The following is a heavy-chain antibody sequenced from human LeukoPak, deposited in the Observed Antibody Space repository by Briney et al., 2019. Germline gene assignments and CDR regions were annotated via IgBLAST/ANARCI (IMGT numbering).Heavy chain of an antibody. J-gene: IGHJ4*02. CDR1: GGSISSYY. CDR2: IYTSGST. V-gene: IGHV4-4*07. D-gene: IGHD3-22*01. Sequence: PSETLSLTCTVSGGSISSYYWSWIRQPAGKGLEWIGRIYTSGSTSYNPSLKSRVTMSVDTSKNLFSLKLSSVTAADMAVYYCAKGNSGYYYDYWGQGTLVTVSS. CDR3: AKGNSGYYYDY.